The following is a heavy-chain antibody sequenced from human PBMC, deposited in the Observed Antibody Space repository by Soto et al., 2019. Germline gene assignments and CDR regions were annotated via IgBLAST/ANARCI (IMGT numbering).Heavy chain of an antibody. D-gene: IGHD3-3*01. Sequence: QVQLVQSGAEVKKPGASVKVSCKAYGYTFTSYAMHWVRQAPGQRLEWMGWINAGNGNTKSSQKFQGRVTITRDTSASTAYMELSSLRSEDTAVYYYARTSGYYFYDYWGQGTLLTVSS. CDR2: INAGNGNT. V-gene: IGHV1-3*01. CDR1: GYTFTSYA. J-gene: IGHJ4*02. CDR3: ARTSGYYFYDY.